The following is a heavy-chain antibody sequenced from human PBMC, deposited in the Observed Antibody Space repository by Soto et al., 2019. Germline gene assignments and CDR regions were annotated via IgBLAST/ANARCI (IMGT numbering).Heavy chain of an antibody. J-gene: IGHJ3*02. Sequence: SETLSLTCAVYGGSFSGYYWSWIRQPPGKGLEWIGEINHSGSTNYNPSLKSRVTISVDTSKNQFSLKLSSVTAADTAVYYCARGENLAYCGGDCSLDIWGQGTMVTVSS. CDR1: GGSFSGYY. CDR2: INHSGST. V-gene: IGHV4-34*01. D-gene: IGHD2-21*02. CDR3: ARGENLAYCGGDCSLDI.